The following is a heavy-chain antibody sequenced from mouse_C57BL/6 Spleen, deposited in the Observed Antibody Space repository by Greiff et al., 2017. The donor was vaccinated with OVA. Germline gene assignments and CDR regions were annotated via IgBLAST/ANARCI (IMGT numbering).Heavy chain of an antibody. CDR1: GFTFSSYA. CDR3: SRDNYYCSSVYFDY. D-gene: IGHD1-1*01. J-gene: IGHJ2*01. Sequence: EVQGVESGGGLVKPGGSLKLSCAASGFTFSSYAMSWVRQTPEKRLEWVATISDGGSYTYYPDNVKGRFTISRDNAKNNLYLHMSHLQSEDTAMSYCSRDNYYCSSVYFDYWGQGTPLTVSS. CDR2: ISDGGSYT. V-gene: IGHV5-4*01.